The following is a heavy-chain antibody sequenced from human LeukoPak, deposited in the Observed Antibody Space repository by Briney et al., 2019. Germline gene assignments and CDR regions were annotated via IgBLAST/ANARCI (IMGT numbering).Heavy chain of an antibody. CDR1: GFTFSNYW. V-gene: IGHV3-74*01. D-gene: IGHD6-13*01. CDR3: ASASSHRIAAGGDY. CDR2: INSDGSSR. J-gene: IGHJ4*02. Sequence: QPGGSLRLSCAASGFTFSNYWMHWVRQAPGKGLMWVSRINSDGSSRNYADSVKGRFTISRDNAKNTLYLQMNSLRAEDTAVYYCASASSHRIAAGGDYWGQGTLVTVSS.